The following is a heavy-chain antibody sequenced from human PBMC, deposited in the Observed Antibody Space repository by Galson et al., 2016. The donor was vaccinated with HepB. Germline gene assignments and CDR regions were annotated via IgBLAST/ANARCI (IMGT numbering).Heavy chain of an antibody. J-gene: IGHJ4*02. Sequence: SLRLSCAASGFNLSDYYMSWIRQAPGKGLEWVSYISSSGNTIYYADSVKGRFTVSRDNAKNSMYLQMNSLRAEDTAVYYCARGTTYYDILTGYQRPFDFWGQGSLFTVSS. V-gene: IGHV3-11*04. D-gene: IGHD3-9*01. CDR3: ARGTTYYDILTGYQRPFDF. CDR2: ISSSGNTI. CDR1: GFNLSDYY.